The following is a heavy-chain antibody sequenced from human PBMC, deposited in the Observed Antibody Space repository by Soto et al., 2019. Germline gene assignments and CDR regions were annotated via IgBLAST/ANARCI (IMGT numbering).Heavy chain of an antibody. J-gene: IGHJ4*02. CDR1: GGSFSGYY. CDR3: ARGRTYYDLWSGHQLVFDY. V-gene: IGHV4-34*01. D-gene: IGHD3-3*01. CDR2: INHSGST. Sequence: QVQLQQWGAGLLKPSETLSLTCAVYGGSFSGYYWSWIRQPPGKGLEWIGEINHSGSTNYNPSLKSRVTISVDTSKNQFSLKLSSVTAADTAVYYCARGRTYYDLWSGHQLVFDYWGQGTLVTVSS.